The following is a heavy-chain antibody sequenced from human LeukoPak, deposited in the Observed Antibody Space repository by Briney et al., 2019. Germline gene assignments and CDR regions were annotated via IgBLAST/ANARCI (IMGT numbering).Heavy chain of an antibody. D-gene: IGHD3-9*01. CDR2: IYHSGST. CDR1: GYSISCGYY. CDR3: ARELLRYFDWLSGGPNDAFDI. V-gene: IGHV4-38-2*02. Sequence: PSETLSLTCAVSGYSISCGYYWGWIRQPPGKGLEWIGSIYHSGSTYYNPSLKSRVTISVDTSKNQFSLKLSSVTAADTAVYYCARELLRYFDWLSGGPNDAFDIWGQGTMVTVSS. J-gene: IGHJ3*02.